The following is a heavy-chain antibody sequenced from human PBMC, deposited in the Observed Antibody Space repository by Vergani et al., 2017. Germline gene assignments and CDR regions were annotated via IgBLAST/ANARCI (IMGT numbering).Heavy chain of an antibody. D-gene: IGHD2-2*01. V-gene: IGHV4-61*02. CDR3: AREEDYQLLSIGPQAFDI. J-gene: IGHJ3*02. CDR1: GGSISSGSYY. Sequence: QVQLQESGPGLVKPSQTLSLTCTVSGGSISSGSYYWSWIRQPAGKGLEWIGRIYTSGSTNYNPSLKSRVTISVDTSKNQFSLKLSSVTAADTAVYYCAREEDYQLLSIGPQAFDIWGQGTMVTVSS. CDR2: IYTSGST.